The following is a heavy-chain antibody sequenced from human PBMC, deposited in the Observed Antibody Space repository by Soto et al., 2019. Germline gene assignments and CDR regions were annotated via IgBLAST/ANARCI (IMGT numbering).Heavy chain of an antibody. CDR1: GGTFSSYA. J-gene: IGHJ4*02. V-gene: IGHV1-69*13. Sequence: GASVKVSCKASGGTFSSYAISWVRQAPGQGLEWMGGTIPIFGTANYAQKFQGRVTITADESTSTAYMELSSLRSEDTAVYYCARVSYDYVWGRYRWFDYWGQGTLVTVSS. CDR3: ARVSYDYVWGRYRWFDY. CDR2: TIPIFGTA. D-gene: IGHD3-16*02.